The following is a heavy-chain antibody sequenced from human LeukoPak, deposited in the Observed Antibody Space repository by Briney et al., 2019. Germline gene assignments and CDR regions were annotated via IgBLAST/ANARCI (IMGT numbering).Heavy chain of an antibody. J-gene: IGHJ4*02. CDR2: ISYDGSNK. CDR3: AKDPARHRWLPGSYFDY. Sequence: GGSLRLSCAASGFTFSSYGMHWVRQAPGKGPEWVAVISYDGSNKYYADSVKGRFTISRDNSKNTLYLQMNSLRAEDTAVYYCAKDPARHRWLPGSYFDYWGQGTLVTVSS. CDR1: GFTFSSYG. D-gene: IGHD5-24*01. V-gene: IGHV3-30*18.